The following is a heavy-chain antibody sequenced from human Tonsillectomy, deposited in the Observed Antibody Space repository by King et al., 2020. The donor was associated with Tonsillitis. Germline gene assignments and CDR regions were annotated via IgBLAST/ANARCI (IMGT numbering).Heavy chain of an antibody. V-gene: IGHV3-53*01. CDR2: IYSGGST. D-gene: IGHD6-13*01. CDR1: GFIVSSNY. Sequence: VQLVESGGGLIQPGGSLRLSCAASGFIVSSNYMSWVRQAPGKGLEGVSVIYSGGSTYYADSVKGRFTISRDNSKNTLYLQMNSLRAEDTAVYYCARDVAAAGFLWDWGQGTLVTVSS. CDR3: ARDVAAAGFLWD. J-gene: IGHJ4*02.